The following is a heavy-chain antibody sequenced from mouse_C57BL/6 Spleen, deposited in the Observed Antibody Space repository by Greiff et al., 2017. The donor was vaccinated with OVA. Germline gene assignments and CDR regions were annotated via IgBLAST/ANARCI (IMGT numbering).Heavy chain of an antibody. D-gene: IGHD1-1*01. J-gene: IGHJ2*01. V-gene: IGHV1-39*01. CDR3: ARKGYGSSYYFDY. CDR2: IKSNYGTT. Sequence: VQLQQSGPELVKPGASVKISCKASGYSFTDYNMNWVKQSNGRTFEGMGEIKSNYGTTSYNQKFKGKATLTVDQSSSTAYMQLNSLTSEDSAVYYCARKGYGSSYYFDYWGQGTTLTVSS. CDR1: GYSFTDYN.